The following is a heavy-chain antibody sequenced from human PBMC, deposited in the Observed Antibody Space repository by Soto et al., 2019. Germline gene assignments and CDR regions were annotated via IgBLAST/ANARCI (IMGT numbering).Heavy chain of an antibody. V-gene: IGHV4-59*03. CDR2: IYHMGGT. Sequence: SETLSLTCTVSGASINSDYWSWIRQSPGKGLEWIGYIYHMGGTDYNPSLKSRVTISIDKSKNQFSLDLRSVTAADTAVYFCARFTYKSGFNWFDPWGQGTQVTVSS. D-gene: IGHD5-12*01. CDR1: GASINSDY. CDR3: ARFTYKSGFNWFDP. J-gene: IGHJ5*02.